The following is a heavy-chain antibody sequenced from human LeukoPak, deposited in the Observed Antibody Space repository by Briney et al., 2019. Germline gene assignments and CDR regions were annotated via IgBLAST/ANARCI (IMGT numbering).Heavy chain of an antibody. V-gene: IGHV4-59*01. CDR1: GGSISSYY. CDR3: ARDRAYCSSTSCYRGDFDY. CDR2: IYYSGST. J-gene: IGHJ4*02. D-gene: IGHD2-2*01. Sequence: SETLSLTCTVSGGSISSYYWSWIRQPPGKGLEWIGYIYYSGSTNYNPSLKSRVTISVDTSKNQFSLKLSSVTAADTAVYYCARDRAYCSSTSCYRGDFDYWGQGTLVTVSS.